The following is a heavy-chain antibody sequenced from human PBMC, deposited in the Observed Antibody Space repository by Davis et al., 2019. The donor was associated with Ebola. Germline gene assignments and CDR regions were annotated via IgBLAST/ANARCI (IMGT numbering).Heavy chain of an antibody. CDR2: ITVPNSEE. CDR1: GFMFSSFN. CDR3: AREEGYCSSMTCHNEEDFYNGLDV. Sequence: PGGSLRLSCAASGFMFSSFNMNWVRQAPGKGLEWVASITVPNSEEHYADSVRGRFTMSRDIAKNVFYLHMSTLRAEDTAVYYCAREEGYCSSMTCHNEEDFYNGLDVWGQGTTVTVSS. D-gene: IGHD2-2*01. J-gene: IGHJ6*02. V-gene: IGHV3-21*06.